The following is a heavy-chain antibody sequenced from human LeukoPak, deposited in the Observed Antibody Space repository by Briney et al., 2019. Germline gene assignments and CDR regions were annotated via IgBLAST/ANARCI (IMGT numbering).Heavy chain of an antibody. CDR3: ARDGVVAINWFDP. V-gene: IGHV4-34*01. Sequence: SETLSLTCAVYGGSFSGYYWSWIRQPPEKGLEWIGEINHSGSTNYNPSLKSRVTISVDTSKNQFSLKLSSVTAADTAVYYCARDGVVAINWFDPWGQGTLVTVSS. J-gene: IGHJ5*02. D-gene: IGHD3-22*01. CDR1: GGSFSGYY. CDR2: INHSGST.